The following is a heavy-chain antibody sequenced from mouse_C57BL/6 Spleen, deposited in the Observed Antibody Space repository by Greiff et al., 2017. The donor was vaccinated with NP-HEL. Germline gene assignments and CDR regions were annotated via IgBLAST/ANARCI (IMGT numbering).Heavy chain of an antibody. D-gene: IGHD2-1*01. CDR3: TEGNRYFDY. CDR2: IRLKSDNYAT. CDR1: GFTFSNYW. V-gene: IGHV6-3*01. Sequence: EVQLQESGGGLVQPGGSMKLSCVASGFTFSNYWMNWVRKSPEKGLEWVAQIRLKSDNYATHYAESVKGRFTISRDDSKSSVYLQMNNLRAEDTVIYYCTEGNRYFDYWGQGTTLTVSS. J-gene: IGHJ2*01.